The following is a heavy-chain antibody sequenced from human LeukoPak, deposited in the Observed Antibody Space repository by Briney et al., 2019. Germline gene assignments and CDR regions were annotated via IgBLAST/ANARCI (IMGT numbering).Heavy chain of an antibody. Sequence: GGSLRLSCAASGFIFSRFSMNWVRQAPGKGLVWVSRINSDGSSTSYADSVKGRFTISRDNAKNTLYLQMNSLRAEDTAVYYCAREAPARYCSSTSCYLHYWGQGTLVTVSS. V-gene: IGHV3-74*01. D-gene: IGHD2-2*01. J-gene: IGHJ4*02. CDR3: AREAPARYCSSTSCYLHY. CDR2: INSDGSST. CDR1: GFIFSRFS.